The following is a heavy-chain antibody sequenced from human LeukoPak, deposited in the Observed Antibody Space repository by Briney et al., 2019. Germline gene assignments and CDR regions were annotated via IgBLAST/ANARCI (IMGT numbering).Heavy chain of an antibody. CDR2: ISSSSSYI. CDR3: VVYDSSGYQPLDY. CDR1: GFTFSSYS. Sequence: GGSLRLSCAASGFTFSSYSMNWVRQAPGKGLEWVSSISSSSSYIYYADSVKGRFTISRDNAKNSLYLQMSSLRAEDTAVYYCVVYDSSGYQPLDYWGQGTLVTVSS. J-gene: IGHJ4*02. D-gene: IGHD3-22*01. V-gene: IGHV3-21*01.